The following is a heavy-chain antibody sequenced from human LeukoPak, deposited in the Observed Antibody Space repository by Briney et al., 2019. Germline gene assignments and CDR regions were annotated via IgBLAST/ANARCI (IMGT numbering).Heavy chain of an antibody. J-gene: IGHJ3*02. CDR1: GFTFSSYF. V-gene: IGHV3-30-3*01. D-gene: IGHD2-21*01. CDR2: VASDGSHT. CDR3: ARERQDTILHSGAFDI. Sequence: GRSLRLSCAASGFTFSSYFMHWVRQAPGKGLDWVADVASDGSHTFYVESVKGRFTISRDNSKNTLYLQMNSLRAEDTAVYFCARERQDTILHSGAFDIWGQGTMVTVSS.